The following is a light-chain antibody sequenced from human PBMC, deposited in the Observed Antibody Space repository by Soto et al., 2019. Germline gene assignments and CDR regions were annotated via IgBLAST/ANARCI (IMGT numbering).Light chain of an antibody. V-gene: IGKV3-11*01. CDR2: GAS. CDR1: QSIANY. CDR3: QQRNDWPRNS. J-gene: IGKJ5*01. Sequence: IVWPPSQDRLSLSPGTITTLSCRTSQSIANYLAWYHQRPGQAPRLVIYGASNRATDIPARFSGSGSGTDFTLTISSVEAEDFGVYYCQQRNDWPRNSVGQGTRLEIK.